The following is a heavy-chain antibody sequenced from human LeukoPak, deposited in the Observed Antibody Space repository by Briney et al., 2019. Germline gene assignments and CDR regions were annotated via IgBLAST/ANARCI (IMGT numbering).Heavy chain of an antibody. V-gene: IGHV4-38-2*02. CDR1: GYSISSGYY. CDR3: AREGRDMSPVTSFDY. Sequence: SETLSLTCAVSGYSISSGYYWSWVRQPPGKGLEWIASLSQSGTTYYTPSLKSRVTISLDTSRNQFSLKLTSVTAADTAVYYCAREGRDMSPVTSFDYWGQGTLVIVSS. D-gene: IGHD4-17*01. J-gene: IGHJ4*02. CDR2: LSQSGTT.